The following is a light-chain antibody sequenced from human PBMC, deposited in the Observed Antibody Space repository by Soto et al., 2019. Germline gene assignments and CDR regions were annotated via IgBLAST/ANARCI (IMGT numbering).Light chain of an antibody. CDR1: SSDVGGYNF. CDR2: EVS. V-gene: IGLV2-14*01. Sequence: QSALTRPASVSGSPGQSITISCTGTSSDVGGYNFVSWYQQHPGKAPKLIFSEVSNRPSGVSYRFSGSKSGNTASLTISGLQADDEADYYCSSYTSTTSYVFGTGTKV. J-gene: IGLJ1*01. CDR3: SSYTSTTSYV.